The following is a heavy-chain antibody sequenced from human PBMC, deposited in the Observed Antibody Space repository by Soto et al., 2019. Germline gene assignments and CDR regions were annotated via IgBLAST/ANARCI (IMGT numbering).Heavy chain of an antibody. CDR2: TYYRSKWNN. Sequence: PSQTLSLTCAISWDSVSSKSAAWDWIRQSPSRGLEWLGRTYYRSKWNNDYAVSVKRRISINPDTTKTQFSLQLNSVTPEDTAVYYCAGAGGFSSSWSTPPTFEPWGQGTPVTVSS. CDR3: AGAGGFSSSWSTPPTFEP. J-gene: IGHJ5*02. CDR1: WDSVSSKSAA. V-gene: IGHV6-1*01. D-gene: IGHD6-6*01.